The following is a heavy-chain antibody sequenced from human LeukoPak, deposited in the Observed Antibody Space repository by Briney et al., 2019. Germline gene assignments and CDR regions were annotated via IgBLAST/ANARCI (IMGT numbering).Heavy chain of an antibody. V-gene: IGHV1-2*02. CDR3: ARDYQTQAPDY. CDR1: GYTFTYYY. J-gene: IGHJ4*02. Sequence: ASVKVSCKASGYTFTYYYMHWVRQAPGQGLEWMGWINPNSGDTDYAQKFQGSVTMTRDTSISTAFMELSSLTSDDTAVYYCARDYQTQAPDYWGQGTLVTVSS. CDR2: INPNSGDT.